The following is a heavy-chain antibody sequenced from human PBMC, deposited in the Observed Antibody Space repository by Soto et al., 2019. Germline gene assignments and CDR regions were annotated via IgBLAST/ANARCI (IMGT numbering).Heavy chain of an antibody. D-gene: IGHD5-18*01. J-gene: IGHJ4*02. Sequence: QVQLVKSGAEVKKPGSSVKVSCTASGGTFSSYAISWVRQAPGQGLEWMGGIIPIFGTANYAQKFQGRVTITADESTSTAYMELSSLRSEDTAVYYCARGAPYSYGYEGQFDYWGQGTLVTVSS. CDR3: ARGAPYSYGYEGQFDY. V-gene: IGHV1-69*01. CDR1: GGTFSSYA. CDR2: IIPIFGTA.